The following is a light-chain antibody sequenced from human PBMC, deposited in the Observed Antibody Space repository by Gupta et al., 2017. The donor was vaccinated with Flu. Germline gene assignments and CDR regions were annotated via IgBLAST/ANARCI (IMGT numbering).Light chain of an antibody. CDR3: QQRSSWPVT. Sequence: EIVLTQSPATLSLSPGERATLSCRASQSVSSYLAWYQQKPGQALRLLIYDASNRATGIPARFSGSGSGTDFTLTISSLEPEDFAVYYCQQRSSWPVTFGGGTKVEIK. V-gene: IGKV3-11*01. CDR2: DAS. CDR1: QSVSSY. J-gene: IGKJ4*01.